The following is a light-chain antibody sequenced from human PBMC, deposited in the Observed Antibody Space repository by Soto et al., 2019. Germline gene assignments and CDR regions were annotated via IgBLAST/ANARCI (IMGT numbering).Light chain of an antibody. CDR3: HQYGSSPTT. V-gene: IGKV3-15*01. CDR1: QSVRFN. J-gene: IGKJ1*01. CDR2: GAS. Sequence: EIVLSQSPATVSVSPWESATLSCRASQSVRFNLAWYQQKPGQAPRLLIYGASTRATAIPARFSGSGSGTDFTLTISSLEPEDFAVYYCHQYGSSPTTLGQGTKVDIK.